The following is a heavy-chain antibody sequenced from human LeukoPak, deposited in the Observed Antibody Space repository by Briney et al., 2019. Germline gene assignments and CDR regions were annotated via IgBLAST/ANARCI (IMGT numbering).Heavy chain of an antibody. CDR3: AKDGGFRGVIRGAFDI. J-gene: IGHJ3*02. V-gene: IGHV3-9*01. D-gene: IGHD3-10*01. CDR1: GFTFDDYA. CDR2: ISWNSGSI. Sequence: GGSLRLPCAASGFTFDDYAMHWVRQAPGKGLEWVSGISWNSGSIGYADSVKGRFTISRDNAKNSLYLQMNSLRAEDTALYYCAKDGGFRGVIRGAFDIWGQGTMVTVSS.